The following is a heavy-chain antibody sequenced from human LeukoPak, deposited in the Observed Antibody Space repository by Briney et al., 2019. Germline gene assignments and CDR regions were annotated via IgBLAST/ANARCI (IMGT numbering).Heavy chain of an antibody. Sequence: PGGSLRLSCAASGFTFTTYAMSWVRQAPGKGLEWVSSVSKSDGTTYYADSVKGRLTISRDNSKNTLHLQMNGLRAEDTAVYYCARAHYGYIDYWGQGILVTVSS. J-gene: IGHJ4*02. CDR2: VSKSDGTT. CDR3: ARAHYGYIDY. V-gene: IGHV3-23*01. CDR1: GFTFTTYA. D-gene: IGHD3-10*01.